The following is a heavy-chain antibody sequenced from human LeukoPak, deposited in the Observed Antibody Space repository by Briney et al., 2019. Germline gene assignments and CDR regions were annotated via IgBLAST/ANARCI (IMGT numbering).Heavy chain of an antibody. CDR1: GASVGGNH. D-gene: IGHD3-22*01. V-gene: IGHV4-59*02. CDR2: IFHDGVT. CDR3: ARHHDSSGYYYDRHRSFLNWYFDL. Sequence: SETLSLTCAVSGASVGGNHWSWIRQSPEKGLEWIGNIFHDGVTDYNPSFKSRVTMLPDTSKNQFSLRLTSVTAADTAVYYCARHHDSSGYYYDRHRSFLNWYFDLWGRGTLVTVSS. J-gene: IGHJ2*01.